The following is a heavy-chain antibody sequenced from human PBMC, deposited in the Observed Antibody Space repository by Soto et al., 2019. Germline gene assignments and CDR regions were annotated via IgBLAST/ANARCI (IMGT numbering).Heavy chain of an antibody. Sequence: EVQLVESGGGLVQPGRSLRLSCAASGFTFDDYAMHWVRQAPGKGLEWVSRISWNSGSIGYADSVKGRFTISRDNAKNSLYLQMNSLRGEDTALYYCAKAVGSYGNFDYWGQGTLVTVSS. D-gene: IGHD5-18*01. V-gene: IGHV3-9*01. CDR3: AKAVGSYGNFDY. CDR2: ISWNSGSI. J-gene: IGHJ4*02. CDR1: GFTFDDYA.